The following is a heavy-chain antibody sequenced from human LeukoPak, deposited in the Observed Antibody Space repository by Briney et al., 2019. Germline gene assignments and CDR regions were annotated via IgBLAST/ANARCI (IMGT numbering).Heavy chain of an antibody. CDR2: ISGSGGST. CDR1: GFTFSSYA. D-gene: IGHD6-19*01. Sequence: GGSLRLSCAASGFTFSSYAMSWFRQAPGKGLEWVSAISGSGGSTYYADSVKGRFTISRDNSKNTLYLQMNSLRAEDTAVYYCAKDRGGWYGDYSDYWGQGTLVTVSS. V-gene: IGHV3-23*01. CDR3: AKDRGGWYGDYSDY. J-gene: IGHJ4*02.